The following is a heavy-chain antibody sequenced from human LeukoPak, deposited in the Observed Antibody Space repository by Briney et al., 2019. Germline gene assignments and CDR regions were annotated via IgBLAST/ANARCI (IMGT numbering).Heavy chain of an antibody. D-gene: IGHD2-2*02. CDR3: AREDIVVVPAAIFVGASDI. J-gene: IGHJ3*02. CDR1: GGTFISYA. Sequence: GASVKVSCKASGGTFISYAISWVGQAPGQGQEWRGGIIPIFGTANYAQNFQGRVTIPADESTTTAYMELSSLRSEDTAVYYCAREDIVVVPAAIFVGASDIWGQGTMVTVSS. CDR2: IIPIFGTA. V-gene: IGHV1-69*13.